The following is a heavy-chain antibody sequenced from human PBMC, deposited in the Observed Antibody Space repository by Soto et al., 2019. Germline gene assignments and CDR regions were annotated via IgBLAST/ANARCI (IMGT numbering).Heavy chain of an antibody. D-gene: IGHD6-19*01. CDR1: GGTFSSYA. Sequence: QVQLVQSGAEVKKPGSSVKVSCEASGGTFSSYAISWVRQAPGQGLEWMGGIIPIFGTANYAQKFQGRVTITADESTSTAYMELSSLRSEDTAVYYCARAGIAVAGMGWFDPWGQGTLDTVSS. CDR3: ARAGIAVAGMGWFDP. J-gene: IGHJ5*02. CDR2: IIPIFGTA. V-gene: IGHV1-69*01.